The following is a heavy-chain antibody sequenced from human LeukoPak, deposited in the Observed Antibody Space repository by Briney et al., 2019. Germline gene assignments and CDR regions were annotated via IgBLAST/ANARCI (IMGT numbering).Heavy chain of an antibody. CDR1: GFTFSRYA. CDR2: INRGDGST. V-gene: IGHV3-23*01. D-gene: IGHD6-19*01. J-gene: IGHJ4*02. Sequence: GGSLRLSCGVSGFTFSRYAMNWVRQAPGKGLEWVSGINRGDGSTYYADSVKGRFTMSRDNSKNTLYLQMNSLSGEDTAVYYFSKGATSVAVAGTSYFDSWGQGTLVTVSS. CDR3: SKGATSVAVAGTSYFDS.